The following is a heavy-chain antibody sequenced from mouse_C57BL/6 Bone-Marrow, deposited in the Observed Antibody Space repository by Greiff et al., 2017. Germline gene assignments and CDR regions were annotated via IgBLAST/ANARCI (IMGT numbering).Heavy chain of an antibody. CDR1: GYTFTSYW. CDR2: IDPSDSYT. D-gene: IGHD2-4*01. J-gene: IGHJ2*01. V-gene: IGHV1-69*01. Sequence: QVQLQQPGAELVMPGASVKLSCKASGYTFTSYWMHWVKQRPGQGLEWIGEIDPSDSYTNYNQKFKGKSTLTVDKSSSTAYMQRSSLTSEDSAVYYCARGGGLRFDYWGQGTTLTVSS. CDR3: ARGGGLRFDY.